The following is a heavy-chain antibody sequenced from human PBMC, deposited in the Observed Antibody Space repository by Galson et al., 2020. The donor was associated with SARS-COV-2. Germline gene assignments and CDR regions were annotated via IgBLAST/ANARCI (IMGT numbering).Heavy chain of an antibody. CDR1: GFTFSSYS. V-gene: IGHV3-48*04. J-gene: IGHJ4*02. D-gene: IGHD2-2*01. CDR2: ISSSSSTI. CDR3: AIPRYCSSTSCLGH. Sequence: GGSLRLSCAASGFTFSSYSMNWVRQAPGKGLEWVSYISSSSSTIYYADSVKGRFTISRDNAKNSLYLQMNSLRAEDTAVYYCAIPRYCSSTSCLGHWGQGTLVTVSS.